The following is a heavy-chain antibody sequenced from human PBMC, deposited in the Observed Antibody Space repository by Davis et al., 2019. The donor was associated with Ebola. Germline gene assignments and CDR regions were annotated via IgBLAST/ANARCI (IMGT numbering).Heavy chain of an antibody. D-gene: IGHD6-19*01. V-gene: IGHV4-34*01. CDR1: GGSFSGYY. CDR2: INHSGST. Sequence: PSETLSLTCAVYGGSFSGYYWSWIRQPPGKGLEWIGEINHSGSTNYNPSLKSRVTISVDTSKNQFSLKLSSVTAADTAVYYCARVDGAVVFDYWGQGTLVTVSS. J-gene: IGHJ4*02. CDR3: ARVDGAVVFDY.